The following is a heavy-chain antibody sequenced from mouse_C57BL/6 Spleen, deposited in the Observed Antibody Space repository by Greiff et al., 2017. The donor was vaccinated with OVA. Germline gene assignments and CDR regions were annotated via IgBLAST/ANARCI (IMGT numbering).Heavy chain of an antibody. CDR2: IYPGDGDT. Sequence: QVQLQQSGPELVKPGASVKISCKASGYAFSSSWMNWVKQRPGKGLEWIGRIYPGDGDTNYNGKFKGKATLTADKSSSTAYMQLSSLTSEDSAVDFCARTTTVDYFDYWGQGTTLTVSS. D-gene: IGHD1-1*01. J-gene: IGHJ2*01. V-gene: IGHV1-82*01. CDR1: GYAFSSSW. CDR3: ARTTTVDYFDY.